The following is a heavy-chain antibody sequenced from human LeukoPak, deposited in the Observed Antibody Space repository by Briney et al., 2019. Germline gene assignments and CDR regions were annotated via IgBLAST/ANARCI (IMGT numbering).Heavy chain of an antibody. CDR1: GYSISSGYY. D-gene: IGHD1-26*01. V-gene: IGHV4-38-2*02. Sequence: PSETLSLTCTVSGYSISSGYYWGWIRQPPGKGLEWIGSIHYSGSTYYNPSLESRVTISEDTSKNQFSLKLSSVTAADTAVYYCATTTIRLGYWGQGTLVTVSS. CDR3: ATTTIRLGY. J-gene: IGHJ4*02. CDR2: IHYSGST.